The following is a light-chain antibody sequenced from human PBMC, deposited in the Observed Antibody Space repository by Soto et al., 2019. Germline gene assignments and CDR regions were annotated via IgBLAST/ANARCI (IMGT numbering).Light chain of an antibody. CDR1: QDISNY. CDR3: LQHNRYPYT. V-gene: IGKV1-17*03. Sequence: DIQMTQSPSSLSASVGDRVTITCQASQDISNYLAWFQQQPGKVPKRLIYSASSLQSGVPSRFSGSGSGTEFTLIISSLQPEDFATYYCLQHNRYPYTFGQGTKLEIK. CDR2: SAS. J-gene: IGKJ2*01.